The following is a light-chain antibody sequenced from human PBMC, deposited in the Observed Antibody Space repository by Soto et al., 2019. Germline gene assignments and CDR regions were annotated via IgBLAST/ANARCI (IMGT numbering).Light chain of an antibody. CDR2: DAP. Sequence: DIVMTQSPATLSVSPGERATLSCRASQSVSRYLAWYQQKPGQAPRLLMYDAPTRAAGAPVRFSVRGSVTEFTLTISSLQSEDFGVYYCQQTNDWPATFGQGTKVEIK. CDR1: QSVSRY. J-gene: IGKJ1*01. V-gene: IGKV3-15*01. CDR3: QQTNDWPAT.